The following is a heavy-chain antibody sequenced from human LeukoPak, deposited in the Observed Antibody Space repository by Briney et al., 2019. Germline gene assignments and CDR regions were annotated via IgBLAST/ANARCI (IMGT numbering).Heavy chain of an antibody. Sequence: SETLSLTCTVSGGSISSGTYYWRWIRQPAGKGLEWIGRISTSGSTDYNPSLKSRVTISVDMSKNQFSLKLSSVTAADTAVYYCALGGGLGIVDYWGQGTLVTVSS. D-gene: IGHD7-27*01. CDR1: GGSISSGTYY. V-gene: IGHV4-61*02. J-gene: IGHJ4*02. CDR2: ISTSGST. CDR3: ALGGGLGIVDY.